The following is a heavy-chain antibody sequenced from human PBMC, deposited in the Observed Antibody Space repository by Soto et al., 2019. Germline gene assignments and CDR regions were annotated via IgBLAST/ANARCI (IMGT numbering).Heavy chain of an antibody. J-gene: IGHJ4*02. Sequence: QVQLQEPGPGLVKPSETLSLTCTVSGGSVSSDSYYWSWIRQPPGKGLEWIGYSYYSGSTNYNSSRKSPFNISVHTSNKRFSLKVSSVTAADTAVYYCARVLGSWTPFDYWGQVTLVTVSS. CDR1: GGSVSSDSYY. CDR2: SYYSGST. D-gene: IGHD6-13*01. CDR3: ARVLGSWTPFDY. V-gene: IGHV4-61*01.